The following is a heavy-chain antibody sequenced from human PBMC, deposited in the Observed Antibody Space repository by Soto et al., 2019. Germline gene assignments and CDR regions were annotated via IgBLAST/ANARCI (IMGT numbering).Heavy chain of an antibody. CDR3: ARGENDAFDI. Sequence: EEQVVETGGGLIQPGGSLRLSCAASGFTLSSNYMSWVRQAPGKGLEWVSVIYSGGSIYYADSVKGRFTISRDNSKNSLYLQMNNLRVEDTAIYYCARGENDAFDIWGQGTMVTVSS. CDR2: IYSGGSI. J-gene: IGHJ3*02. V-gene: IGHV3-53*02. CDR1: GFTLSSNY.